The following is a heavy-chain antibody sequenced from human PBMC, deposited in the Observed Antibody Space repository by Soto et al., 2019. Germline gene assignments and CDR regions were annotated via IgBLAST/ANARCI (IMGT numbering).Heavy chain of an antibody. D-gene: IGHD3-10*01. V-gene: IGHV1-58*01. CDR2: IVVGSGNT. CDR1: GLTFTSSA. Sequence: SVKVSCKASGLTFTSSAVQWVRQARGQRLEWIGWIVVGSGNTNYAQKFQERVTITRDMSTSTAYMELSSLRSEDTAVYYCAAASVSETRYYYYGMDVWGQGTTVTVPS. CDR3: AAASVSETRYYYYGMDV. J-gene: IGHJ6*02.